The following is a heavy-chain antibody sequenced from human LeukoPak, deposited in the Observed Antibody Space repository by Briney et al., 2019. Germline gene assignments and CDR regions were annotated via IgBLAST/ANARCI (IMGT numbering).Heavy chain of an antibody. D-gene: IGHD6-13*01. CDR1: GGSISSGSYY. V-gene: IGHV4-61*02. Sequence: SQTLSLTCTVSGGSISSGSYYWSWIRQPAGKGLEWIGRIYTSGSTNYNPSLKSRVTMSVDTSKNLFSLKLSSVTAADTAVYYCARDRRTYSSSWTDAFDIWGQGTMVTVSS. J-gene: IGHJ3*02. CDR3: ARDRRTYSSSWTDAFDI. CDR2: IYTSGST.